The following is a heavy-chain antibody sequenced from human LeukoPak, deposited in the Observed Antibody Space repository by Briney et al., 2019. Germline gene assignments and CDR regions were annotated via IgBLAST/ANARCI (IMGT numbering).Heavy chain of an antibody. CDR3: ARGQAITMVRGVIINYNWFDP. CDR2: INPNSGGT. CDR1: GYTFTGYY. J-gene: IGHJ5*02. Sequence: GASVKVSCKASGYTFTGYYMHWVRQAPGQGLEWMGWINPNSGGTNYAQKFQGRVTMTRDTSISTAYMELSRLRSDDTAVYYCARGQAITMVRGVIINYNWFDPWGQGTLVTASS. V-gene: IGHV1-2*02. D-gene: IGHD3-10*01.